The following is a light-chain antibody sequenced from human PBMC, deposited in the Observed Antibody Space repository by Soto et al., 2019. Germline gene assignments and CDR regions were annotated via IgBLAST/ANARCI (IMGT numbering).Light chain of an antibody. CDR3: QHYDHVQVT. Sequence: DIQMTQSPSSLSASVGDIVTITCRSSQSISNYLNWYQQKPGKAPNLLIYDASNLETGVPSRFSGGGSGTDFTFTITSLQPEDIATYYCQHYDHVQVTFGQGTRLETK. J-gene: IGKJ5*01. CDR1: QSISNY. V-gene: IGKV1-33*01. CDR2: DAS.